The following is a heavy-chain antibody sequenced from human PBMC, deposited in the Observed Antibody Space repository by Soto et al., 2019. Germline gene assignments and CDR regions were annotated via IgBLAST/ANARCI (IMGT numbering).Heavy chain of an antibody. V-gene: IGHV1-2*04. CDR2: INPNSGGT. D-gene: IGHD2-15*01. CDR1: GCTFTGYY. CDR3: ARAGDGTPYYYMDA. J-gene: IGHJ6*03. Sequence: ASVKVSCKASGCTFTGYYMHWVRQAPGQGLEWTGWINPNSGGTNYAQKFQGWVTMTRDTSISTAYMELSRLRSDDTAVYYCARAGDGTPYYYMDAWGKVTTVTVSS.